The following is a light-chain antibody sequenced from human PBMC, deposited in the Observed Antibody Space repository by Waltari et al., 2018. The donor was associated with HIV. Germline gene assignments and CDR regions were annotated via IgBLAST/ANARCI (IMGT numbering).Light chain of an antibody. CDR2: DDV. CDR3: QVWDRSYKEAV. J-gene: IGLJ2*01. Sequence: SYVLTQAPSVSVAPGQTATISCGYIGRNSVQWDRQKPGRAPFLVALDDVDRSSGIPARFSCARAGGRATLTIRGVEAGDEADYYCQVWDRSYKEAVFGGGT. CDR1: YIGRNS. V-gene: IGLV3-21*02.